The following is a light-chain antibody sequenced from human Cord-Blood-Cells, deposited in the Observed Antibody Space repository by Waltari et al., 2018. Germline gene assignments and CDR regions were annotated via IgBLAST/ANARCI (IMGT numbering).Light chain of an antibody. Sequence: DIQMTQSPSSLSASVGDRVTITCRASQSISSYLNWYQQKPGKAPKLLIYAASSLQSGVPSRCSSSGSGTDCTLTISSLQPEDFATYYCQQSYSTPLTFGGGTKVEIK. CDR2: AAS. J-gene: IGKJ4*01. CDR1: QSISSY. CDR3: QQSYSTPLT. V-gene: IGKV1-39*01.